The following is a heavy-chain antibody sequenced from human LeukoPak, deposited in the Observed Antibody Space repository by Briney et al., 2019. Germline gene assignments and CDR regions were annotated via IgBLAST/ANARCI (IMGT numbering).Heavy chain of an antibody. D-gene: IGHD2-8*01. J-gene: IGHJ4*02. CDR1: GFTFSHAW. CDR3: TVDTNTDSQYY. Sequence: TGGSLRLSCGGSGFTFSHAWMTWVRQGPGKGLEWVGRIKSKTDGGTTDYAAPVKGRFTISRDDSETTLYLQVNSLKTEDTAVYYCTVDTNTDSQYYWGQGTLVTVS. CDR2: IKSKTDGGTT. V-gene: IGHV3-15*01.